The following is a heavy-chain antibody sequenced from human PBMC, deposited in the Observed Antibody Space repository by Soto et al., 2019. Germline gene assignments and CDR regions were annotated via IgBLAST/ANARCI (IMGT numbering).Heavy chain of an antibody. CDR1: GGSISTGGYY. J-gene: IGHJ4*02. CDR2: FYYSGST. CDR3: AGLYYDSSGYYNETWSDY. V-gene: IGHV4-31*03. Sequence: PSETLSLTCTVFGGSISTGGYYWNWIRQHPGKGLEWIGYFYYSGSTYYNPSLKSRVTISVNTSKNQFSLKLSSVTAADTAVYYCAGLYYDSSGYYNETWSDYWGQGTLVTVSS. D-gene: IGHD3-22*01.